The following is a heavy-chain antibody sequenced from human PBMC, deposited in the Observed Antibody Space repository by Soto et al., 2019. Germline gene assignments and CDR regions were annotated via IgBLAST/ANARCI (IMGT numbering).Heavy chain of an antibody. J-gene: IGHJ6*02. CDR2: IRSKASSYAT. V-gene: IGHV3-73*01. Sequence: GGSLRLSCAASGFTFSGSAMHWVRQASGKGLEWVGRIRSKASSYATAYAASVKGRFTISRDDSKNTAYLQMNSLKTEDTAVYYCTRSRVRFLEWLSRSTSSGMDVWGQGTTVTVSS. CDR3: TRSRVRFLEWLSRSTSSGMDV. D-gene: IGHD3-3*01. CDR1: GFTFSGSA.